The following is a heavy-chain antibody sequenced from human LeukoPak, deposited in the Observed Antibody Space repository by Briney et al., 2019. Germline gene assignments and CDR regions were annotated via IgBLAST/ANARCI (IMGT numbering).Heavy chain of an antibody. V-gene: IGHV1-18*01. J-gene: IGHJ4*02. D-gene: IGHD6-6*01. CDR2: ISVYNGKT. CDR3: ARDRSSSDY. CDR1: GYTFTNYG. Sequence: ASVKVPCKASGYTFTNYGISWVRQAPGHGLEWVGWISVYNGKTNYAQNFQGRVTMTTDTSTNIVYMELRNLRSDDTALYYCARDRSSSDYWGQGTLVTVSS.